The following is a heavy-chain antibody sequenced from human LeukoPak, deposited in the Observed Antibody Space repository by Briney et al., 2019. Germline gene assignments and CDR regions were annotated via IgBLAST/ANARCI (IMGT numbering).Heavy chain of an antibody. D-gene: IGHD4-17*01. V-gene: IGHV3-9*01. CDR3: AKALNAAGDPLDD. Sequence: GGSLRLSCAASGFTFNDYAMHWVRQAPGKGLEWVSGISWNSGNIGYADSVKGRFTISRDNAKNSLYLQMNSLRAEDTALYYCAKALNAAGDPLDDWGQGTLVTVSS. J-gene: IGHJ4*02. CDR1: GFTFNDYA. CDR2: ISWNSGNI.